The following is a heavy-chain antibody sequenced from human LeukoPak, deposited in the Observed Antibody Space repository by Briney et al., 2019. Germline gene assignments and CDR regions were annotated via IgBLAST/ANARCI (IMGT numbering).Heavy chain of an antibody. CDR1: GFTFNTYW. J-gene: IGHJ4*02. CDR3: SRGRNWDDGDY. CDR2: INSDGSIV. V-gene: IGHV3-74*01. D-gene: IGHD1-1*01. Sequence: QPGGSLRLSCAASGFTFNTYWMYWVRQAPGKGLVWVSHINSDGSIVNYGDSVKGRFTISRDNAKNTLYLQMNSLRADDTALHFCSRGRNWDDGDYWGQGTLVTVSS.